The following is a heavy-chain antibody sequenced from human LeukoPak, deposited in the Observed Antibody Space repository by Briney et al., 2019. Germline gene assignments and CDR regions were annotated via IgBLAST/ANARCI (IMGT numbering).Heavy chain of an antibody. J-gene: IGHJ4*02. CDR1: GYTFTSYY. CDR2: INPSGGST. CDR3: AREVGGIVVVPAANNDYFDY. V-gene: IGHV1-46*01. Sequence: ASVKVSCKASGYTFTSYYMHWVRQAPGQGLEWMGIINPSGGSTSYAQKFQGRVTMTRDTSTSTAYMELSSLRSEDTAVYYCAREVGGIVVVPAANNDYFDYWGQGTLVTVSS. D-gene: IGHD2-2*01.